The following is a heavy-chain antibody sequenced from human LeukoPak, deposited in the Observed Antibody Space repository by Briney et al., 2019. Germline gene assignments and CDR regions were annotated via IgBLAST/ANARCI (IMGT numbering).Heavy chain of an antibody. V-gene: IGHV3-9*01. J-gene: IGHJ4*02. CDR3: ASALRVYYYFDY. CDR2: ISWNSGSI. D-gene: IGHD5/OR15-5a*01. CDR1: GFTFDDYA. Sequence: GRSLRLSCAASGFTFDDYAMHWVRQAPGKGLEWVSGISWNSGSIGYADSVKGRFTISRDNSKNTLYLQMNSLRAEDTAVYYCASALRVYYYFDYWGQGTLVTVSS.